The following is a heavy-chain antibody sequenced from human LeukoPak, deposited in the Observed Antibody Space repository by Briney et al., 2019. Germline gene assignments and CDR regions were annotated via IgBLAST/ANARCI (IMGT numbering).Heavy chain of an antibody. J-gene: IGHJ6*02. Sequence: ASVKVSCKASGYTFTSYDINWVRQATGQGLEWMGWMNPNSGNTGYAQKFQGRVTMTRNTSISTAYMELSSLRSEDTAVYYCAREGKYSSGWYGGFYYYYGMDVWGQGTTVTVSS. D-gene: IGHD6-19*01. CDR2: MNPNSGNT. CDR3: AREGKYSSGWYGGFYYYYGMDV. CDR1: GYTFTSYD. V-gene: IGHV1-8*01.